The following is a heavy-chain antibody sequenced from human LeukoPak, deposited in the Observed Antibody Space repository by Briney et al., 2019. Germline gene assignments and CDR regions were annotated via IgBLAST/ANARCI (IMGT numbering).Heavy chain of an antibody. D-gene: IGHD7-27*01. CDR3: ARAGLNWGTGYYFDY. Sequence: SETLSLTCTVSGGSISSYYWSWIRQPPGKGLEWIGYIYYSGSTNYSPSLKSRVTMSVDTSKNQFSLKLSSVTAADTAVYYCARAGLNWGTGYYFDYWGQGTLVTVSS. CDR2: IYYSGST. J-gene: IGHJ4*02. CDR1: GGSISSYY. V-gene: IGHV4-59*01.